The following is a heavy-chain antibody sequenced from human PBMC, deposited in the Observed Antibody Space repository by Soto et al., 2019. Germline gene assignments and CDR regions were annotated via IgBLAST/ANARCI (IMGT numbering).Heavy chain of an antibody. CDR2: INPTSGGT. V-gene: IGHV1-46*01. CDR3: ARGPGASGLDV. J-gene: IGHJ6*02. D-gene: IGHD2-8*02. Sequence: GASVKVSCKASGYTFTGYYMHWVRQAPGQGLEWMGIINPTSGGTSYAQNLQGRVTMTRDTSTRTVYMELNSLRSDDTAVYYCARGPGASGLDVWGQGTTVTVSS. CDR1: GYTFTGYY.